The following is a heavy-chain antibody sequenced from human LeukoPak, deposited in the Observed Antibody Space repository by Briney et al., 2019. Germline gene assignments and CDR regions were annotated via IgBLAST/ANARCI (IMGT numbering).Heavy chain of an antibody. D-gene: IGHD1-26*01. Sequence: GGSLRLSCAASGFTFSDYYMSWIRQAPGKGLEWVSYISSSGSTIYYADSVKGRFTISRDNAKNSLCLQMNSLRAEDTAVYYCARGAFPSSASWFDPWGQGTLVTVSS. CDR3: ARGAFPSSASWFDP. V-gene: IGHV3-11*04. J-gene: IGHJ5*02. CDR2: ISSSGSTI. CDR1: GFTFSDYY.